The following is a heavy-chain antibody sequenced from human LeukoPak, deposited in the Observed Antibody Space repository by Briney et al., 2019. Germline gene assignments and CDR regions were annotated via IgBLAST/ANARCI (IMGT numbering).Heavy chain of an antibody. CDR2: ISYSGNT. CDR1: GVSISTYY. V-gene: IGHV4-59*01. J-gene: IGHJ4*02. CDR3: AADYGDPDTLDY. D-gene: IGHD4/OR15-4a*01. Sequence: SETLSLTCTVSGVSISTYYWSWIRQPPGKGLEWIGYISYSGNTNYNPSLKSRVSLSVDTSKTQFSLRLSSVTAADTAVYYCAADYGDPDTLDYWGQGTHVTVSS.